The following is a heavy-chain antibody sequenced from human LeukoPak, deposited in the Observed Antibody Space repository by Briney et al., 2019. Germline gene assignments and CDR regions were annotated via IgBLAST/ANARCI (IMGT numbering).Heavy chain of an antibody. CDR2: IYSGGST. J-gene: IGHJ6*02. D-gene: IGHD2-21*01. CDR1: GFTVSSNY. CDR3: ARGGSIVDYYGMDV. Sequence: GGSLRLSCAASGFTVSSNYMSWVRQAPGKGLEWVSVIYSGGSTYYADSVKGRFTISRDNSKNTLYLQMNSLRAEDTAVYYCARGGSIVDYYGMDVWGQGTTVTVSS. V-gene: IGHV3-66*01.